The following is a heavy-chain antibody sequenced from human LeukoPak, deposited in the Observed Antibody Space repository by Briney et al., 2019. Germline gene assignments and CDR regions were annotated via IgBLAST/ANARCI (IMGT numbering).Heavy chain of an antibody. D-gene: IGHD3-10*01. J-gene: IGHJ5*02. CDR2: INPSSGGT. CDR3: ARDLSSIWFGDYKGRFDP. V-gene: IGHV1-2*02. Sequence: RASVKVSCKASGYTFTGYYMHWVRQAPGHGLEWMGWINPSSGGTNYAQKFQGRVTMTRDTSISTAYMELSRLRSDDTAVYYCARDLSSIWFGDYKGRFDPWGQGTLVTVSS. CDR1: GYTFTGYY.